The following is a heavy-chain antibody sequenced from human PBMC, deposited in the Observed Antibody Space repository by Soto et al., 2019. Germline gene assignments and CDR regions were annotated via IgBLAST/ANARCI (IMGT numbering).Heavy chain of an antibody. CDR1: GFTFSSYA. J-gene: IGHJ4*02. Sequence: PGGSLRLSCAASGFTFSSYAMSWVRQAPGKGLEWVSAISGSGGSTYYADSVKGRFTISRDNSKNTLYLQMNSLRAEDTAVYYCAKKEKIHYYDSSGYYDYWGQGTLVTVSS. D-gene: IGHD3-22*01. V-gene: IGHV3-23*01. CDR3: AKKEKIHYYDSSGYYDY. CDR2: ISGSGGST.